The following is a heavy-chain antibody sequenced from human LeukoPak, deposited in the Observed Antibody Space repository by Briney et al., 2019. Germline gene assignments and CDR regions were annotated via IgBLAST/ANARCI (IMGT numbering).Heavy chain of an antibody. D-gene: IGHD3-22*01. CDR2: ISYDGSNK. Sequence: GGSLRLSCAASGFTFSSYEMNWVRQAPGKGLEWVAVISYDGSNKYYADSVKGRFTISRDNSENTLYLQMNSLRAEDTAVYYCAREFLNYYDSSGYYWVMGIRGFDYWGQGTLVTVSS. J-gene: IGHJ4*02. V-gene: IGHV3-30*04. CDR3: AREFLNYYDSSGYYWVMGIRGFDY. CDR1: GFTFSSYE.